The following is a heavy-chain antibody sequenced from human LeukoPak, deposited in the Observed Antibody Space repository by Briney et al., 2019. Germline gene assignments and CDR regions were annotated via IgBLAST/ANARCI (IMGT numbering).Heavy chain of an antibody. CDR2: MNPNSGNT. J-gene: IGHJ4*02. CDR3: ARGGNYDSSGFYTPFDY. CDR1: GYTFSNYY. V-gene: IGHV1-8*02. Sequence: ASVKVSCKASGYTFSNYYMHWVRQATGQGLEWMGWMNPNSGNTGSAQKFQGRVTMTRNTSISTAYMELSSLTSEDTAVYYCARGGNYDSSGFYTPFDYWGQGTLVTVSS. D-gene: IGHD3-22*01.